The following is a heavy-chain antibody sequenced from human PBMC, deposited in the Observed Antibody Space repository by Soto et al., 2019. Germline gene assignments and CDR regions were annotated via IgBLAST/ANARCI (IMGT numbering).Heavy chain of an antibody. CDR1: GGSISSYY. CDR3: AREGDKYYDFWSGYYYYYYGMDV. CDR2: IYTSGST. J-gene: IGHJ6*02. D-gene: IGHD3-3*01. V-gene: IGHV4-4*07. Sequence: SETLSLTCTVSGGSISSYYWSWIRQPAGKGLEWIGRIYTSGSTNYNPSPKSRVTMSVDTSKNQFSLKLSSVTAADTAVYYCAREGDKYYDFWSGYYYYYYGMDVWGQGTTVTVSS.